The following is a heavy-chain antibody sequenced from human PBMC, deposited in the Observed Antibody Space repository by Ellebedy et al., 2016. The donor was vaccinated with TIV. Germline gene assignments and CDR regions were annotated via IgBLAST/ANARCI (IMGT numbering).Heavy chain of an antibody. CDR2: INPSSGST. Sequence: AASVTVSCKASGYTFSNYFVHWVRQAPGQGLECMGIINPSSGSTTYAQKFQGRVTINADKSKSTAYMELSSLRSEDTSVYCCARDNSSSWYGGWGQGTLVTVSS. J-gene: IGHJ4*02. CDR1: GYTFSNYF. D-gene: IGHD6-13*01. V-gene: IGHV1-46*01. CDR3: ARDNSSSWYGG.